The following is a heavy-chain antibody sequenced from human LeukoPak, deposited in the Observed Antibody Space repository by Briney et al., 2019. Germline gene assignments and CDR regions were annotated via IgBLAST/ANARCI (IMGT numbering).Heavy chain of an antibody. J-gene: IGHJ4*02. D-gene: IGHD4-17*01. Sequence: SETLSLTCIISGGSISNYHWSWIRQPPGKGLEWIGYVSYTGSTNCNPSLKSRVTMSVDTSKNQFSLNLSSVTAADTAMYYCARASTVTTWSLGYWGQGILVTVSS. CDR1: GGSISNYH. CDR3: ARASTVTTWSLGY. V-gene: IGHV4-59*01. CDR2: VSYTGST.